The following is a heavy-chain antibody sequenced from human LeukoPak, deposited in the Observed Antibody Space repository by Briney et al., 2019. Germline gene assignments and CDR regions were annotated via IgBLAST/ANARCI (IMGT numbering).Heavy chain of an antibody. Sequence: PSGTLSLTCAVYGGSFSGYYWSWIRQPPGKGLEWIGEINHSGSTNYNPSLKSRVTISVDTSKNQFSLKLSSVTAADTAVYYCARGWRGYFQHWGQGTLVTVSS. CDR1: GGSFSGYY. J-gene: IGHJ1*01. CDR2: INHSGST. D-gene: IGHD1-1*01. CDR3: ARGWRGYFQH. V-gene: IGHV4-34*01.